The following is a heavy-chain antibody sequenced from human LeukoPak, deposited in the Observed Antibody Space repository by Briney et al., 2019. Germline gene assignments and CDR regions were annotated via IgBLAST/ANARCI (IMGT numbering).Heavy chain of an antibody. CDR2: IYYSGST. Sequence: PSETLSLTCPVSGGSISSSSYYWSWIRQPPGKGLEWIGYIYYSGSTDYNPSLKSRVTISVDTSKNQFSLKLSSVTAADTAVYYCAREGVTKYYFDYWGQGTLVTVSS. V-gene: IGHV4-61*01. CDR1: GGSISSSSYY. CDR3: AREGVTKYYFDY. J-gene: IGHJ4*02. D-gene: IGHD4-11*01.